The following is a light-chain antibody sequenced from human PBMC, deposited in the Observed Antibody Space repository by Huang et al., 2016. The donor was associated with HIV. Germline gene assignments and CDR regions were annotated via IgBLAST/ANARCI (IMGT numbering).Light chain of an antibody. V-gene: IGKV3-11*01. Sequence: EIVMTQSPVTVSVSPGGSATLSCWASQSVSKYLAWYQQRPGQAPRLLIYDASNRATGIPPRFSGSGSGTDFTLTISSLEPEDFVVYYCQQRSNWPPTFGGGTKVEI. CDR2: DAS. J-gene: IGKJ4*01. CDR3: QQRSNWPPT. CDR1: QSVSKY.